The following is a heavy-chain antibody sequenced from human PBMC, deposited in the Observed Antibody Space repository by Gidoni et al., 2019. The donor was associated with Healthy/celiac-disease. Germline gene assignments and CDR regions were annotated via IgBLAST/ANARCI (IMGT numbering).Heavy chain of an antibody. CDR2: IFSNDEK. Sequence: QVTVKESGPMLVKPAETLTLTSTVSGVSLSNARIGVSWIRQPPGKALEWLAHIFSNDEKSDSTSLKSRLTISKDTSKSQVVLTMTTMDPVDTATYYCARIVSVVVVAASTNWFDPWGQGTLVTVSS. CDR1: GVSLSNARIG. CDR3: ARIVSVVVVAASTNWFDP. J-gene: IGHJ5*02. V-gene: IGHV2-26*01. D-gene: IGHD2-15*01.